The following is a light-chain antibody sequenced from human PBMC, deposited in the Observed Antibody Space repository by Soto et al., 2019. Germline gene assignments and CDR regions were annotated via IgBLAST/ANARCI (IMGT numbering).Light chain of an antibody. J-gene: IGKJ5*01. V-gene: IGKV3-15*01. Sequence: EILMTQSPAILSASPGERATLSCRAAQGVTTNFAWYQQKSGQSPRLLIYDVSIRATGVPARFSGTGSETDFTLTISGLKSEDSAVYFCQQYNNWPFSFGQGTRLEIK. CDR3: QQYNNWPFS. CDR2: DVS. CDR1: QGVTTN.